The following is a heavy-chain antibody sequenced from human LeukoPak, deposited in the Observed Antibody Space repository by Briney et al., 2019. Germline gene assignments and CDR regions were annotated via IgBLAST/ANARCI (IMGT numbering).Heavy chain of an antibody. Sequence: GGSLRLSCAGSGSTFSSYAVTWVRQAPAKGLEWVSSISGSGGTTYNADSVRGRFTLSRDNSKNTVYLQMSRLSAGDTALYYCAIGVPGVVAATYFDHWGQGTLVTVSS. CDR1: GSTFSSYA. CDR2: ISGSGGTT. J-gene: IGHJ4*02. D-gene: IGHD2-15*01. V-gene: IGHV3-23*01. CDR3: AIGVPGVVAATYFDH.